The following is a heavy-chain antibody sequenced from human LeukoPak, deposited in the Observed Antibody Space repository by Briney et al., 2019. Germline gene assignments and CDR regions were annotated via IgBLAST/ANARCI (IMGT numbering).Heavy chain of an antibody. CDR1: GVTFDEYA. CDR2: ISWNSGLI. J-gene: IGHJ4*02. V-gene: IGHV3-9*01. CDR3: AKVGIFGLVTYYFDY. D-gene: IGHD3/OR15-3a*01. Sequence: PGGSLRLSCAVSGVTFDEYAMHWVRQAPGKGLEWVSGISWNSGLIDYADSVKGRFTISRDNAKNSLYLQMNSLKAEDTAFYYCAKVGIFGLVTYYFDYWGQGTLVTVSS.